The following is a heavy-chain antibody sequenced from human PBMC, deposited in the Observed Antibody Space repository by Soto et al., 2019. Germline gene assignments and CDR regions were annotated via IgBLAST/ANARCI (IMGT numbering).Heavy chain of an antibody. CDR1: GGSVSSGSYY. J-gene: IGHJ4*02. D-gene: IGHD2-2*01. CDR3: ARALTSCRHPGLIDY. Sequence: QVQLQESGPGLVKPSETLSLTCTVSGGSVSSGSYYWSWIRQPPGKGLEWIGYIYYSGSTNYNPYLKRRVTIPADPTKNQLPLKLSPVTAAHTAVYHCARALTSCRHPGLIDYWGQGTLVTVSS. V-gene: IGHV4-61*01. CDR2: IYYSGST.